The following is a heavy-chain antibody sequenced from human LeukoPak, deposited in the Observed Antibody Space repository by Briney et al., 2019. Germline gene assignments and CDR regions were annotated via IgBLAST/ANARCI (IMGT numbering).Heavy chain of an antibody. CDR1: GGTFTSYY. CDR2: INPSGGST. Sequence: ASVKVSCKASGGTFTSYYMHWVRQAPGQGLEWMGIINPSGGSTSYAQKFQGRVTMTRDMSTSTVYMELSSLRSEDTAVYYCATLEMATISFDYWGQGTLVTVSS. D-gene: IGHD5-24*01. J-gene: IGHJ4*02. V-gene: IGHV1-46*01. CDR3: ATLEMATISFDY.